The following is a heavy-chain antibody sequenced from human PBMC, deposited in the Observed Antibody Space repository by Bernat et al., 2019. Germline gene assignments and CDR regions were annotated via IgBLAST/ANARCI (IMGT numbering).Heavy chain of an antibody. J-gene: IGHJ4*02. CDR3: AKAWSSGLQEYDY. CDR2: ISYDESNK. Sequence: QVQLVQSGGGVVQPGRSLRLSCAASGFPFSNYGMLWVRQAPGKGLEWVAVISYDESNKYYAGSVKSRFTISEENYKNTLYLQRNGMRTEDTAEYYGAKAWSSGLQEYDYWGQGTLVTVSS. V-gene: IGHV3-30*18. D-gene: IGHD5-24*01. CDR1: GFPFSNYG.